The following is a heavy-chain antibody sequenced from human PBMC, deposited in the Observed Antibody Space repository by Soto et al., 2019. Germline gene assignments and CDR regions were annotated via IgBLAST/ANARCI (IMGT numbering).Heavy chain of an antibody. J-gene: IGHJ4*02. Sequence: QVQLVQSGAEVKKPGSSVKVSCKASGGTFSIYAISWVRQAPGQGLEWMGGIIPIFGTANYAQKFQGRVTITADESTSTAYMELSSLRSEDTAVYYCARATLASYYYDSSGYPPDYWGQGTLVTVSS. CDR1: GGTFSIYA. D-gene: IGHD3-22*01. V-gene: IGHV1-69*12. CDR2: IIPIFGTA. CDR3: ARATLASYYYDSSGYPPDY.